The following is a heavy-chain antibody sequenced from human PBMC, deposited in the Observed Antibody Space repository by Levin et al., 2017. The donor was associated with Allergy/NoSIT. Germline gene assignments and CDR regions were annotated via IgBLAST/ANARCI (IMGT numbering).Heavy chain of an antibody. CDR2: ISGSGSNI. D-gene: IGHD5-12*01. V-gene: IGHV3-21*01. Sequence: GGSLRLSCAASGFTFSSYSMNWVRQAPGKGLEWVSCISGSGSNIYYGDSVKGRFTISRDNAKNSLYLQMNSLRAEDTAVYYCARTRLRPYNWFDPWGQGTLVTVSS. J-gene: IGHJ5*02. CDR3: ARTRLRPYNWFDP. CDR1: GFTFSSYS.